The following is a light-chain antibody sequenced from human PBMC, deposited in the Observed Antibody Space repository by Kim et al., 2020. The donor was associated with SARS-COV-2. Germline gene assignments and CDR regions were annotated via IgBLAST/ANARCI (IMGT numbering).Light chain of an antibody. Sequence: DIQMTQSPSSLSASVGDRVTITCRASQSIGSHLNWYQQKPGKAPKVLIYGASSLQSGVPSRFSGSGSGTDFTLTINSLQPEDFATYYCQKSYSRPTFGQGTRLEIK. J-gene: IGKJ5*01. CDR1: QSIGSH. CDR3: QKSYSRPT. CDR2: GAS. V-gene: IGKV1-39*01.